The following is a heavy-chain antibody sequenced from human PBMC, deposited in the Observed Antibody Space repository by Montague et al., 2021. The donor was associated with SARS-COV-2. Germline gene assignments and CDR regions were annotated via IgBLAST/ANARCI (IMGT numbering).Heavy chain of an antibody. D-gene: IGHD3-3*01. CDR3: ARWGEYYDSPYYYYAMDV. CDR2: TSYSGST. CDR1: GGSISPYY. V-gene: IGHV4-59*12. J-gene: IGHJ6*01. Sequence: SETLSLTCTVSGGSISPYYWSWIRQSPGKGLECIGYTSYSGSTDYNPSLKSRVTISIDTSKNQFSLKLSSVTAADTAVYYCARWGEYYDSPYYYYAMDVGGQGTTGTVST.